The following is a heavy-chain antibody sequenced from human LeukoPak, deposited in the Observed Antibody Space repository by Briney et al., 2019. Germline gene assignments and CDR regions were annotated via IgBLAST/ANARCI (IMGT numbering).Heavy chain of an antibody. D-gene: IGHD3-3*01. CDR2: IYYSGST. CDR3: ARAKQSLRFLEWLLFDY. V-gene: IGHV4-59*01. CDR1: GGSISSYY. J-gene: IGHJ4*02. Sequence: SETLSLTCTVSGGSISSYYWSWIRQPPGKGLEWIGYIYYSGSTNYNPSLKSRVTIPVDTSKNQFSLKLSSVTAADTAVYYCARAKQSLRFLEWLLFDYWGQGTLVTVSS.